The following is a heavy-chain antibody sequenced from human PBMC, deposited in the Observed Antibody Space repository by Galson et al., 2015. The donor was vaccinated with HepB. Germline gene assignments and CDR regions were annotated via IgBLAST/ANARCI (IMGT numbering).Heavy chain of an antibody. J-gene: IGHJ2*01. CDR2: ISSSSSYI. D-gene: IGHD4-17*01. Sequence: SLRLSCAASGFTFSSYSMNWVRQAPGKGLEWVSSISSSSSYIYYADSVKGRFTISRDNAKNSLYLQMNSLRAEDTAVYYCARDRLTRVWYFDLWGRGTLVTVSS. CDR3: ARDRLTRVWYFDL. V-gene: IGHV3-21*01. CDR1: GFTFSSYS.